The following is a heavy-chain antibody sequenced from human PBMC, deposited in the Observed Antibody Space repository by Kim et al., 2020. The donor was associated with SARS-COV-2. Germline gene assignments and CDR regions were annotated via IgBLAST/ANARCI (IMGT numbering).Heavy chain of an antibody. Sequence: SETLSLTCTVSGGSISSYYWSWIRQPPGKGLEWIGYIYYSGSTNYNPSLKSRVTISVDTSKNQFSLKLSSVTAADTAVYYCARASSSSWSYFDYWGQGT. J-gene: IGHJ4*02. V-gene: IGHV4-59*01. CDR1: GGSISSYY. D-gene: IGHD6-6*01. CDR2: IYYSGST. CDR3: ARASSSSWSYFDY.